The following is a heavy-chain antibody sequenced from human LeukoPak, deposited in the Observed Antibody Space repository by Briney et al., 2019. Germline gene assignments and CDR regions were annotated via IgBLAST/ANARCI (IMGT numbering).Heavy chain of an antibody. CDR2: ISSSSSYI. CDR3: ARDRRAYYDILAGYSTGNYMDV. V-gene: IGHV3-21*04. J-gene: IGHJ6*03. D-gene: IGHD3-9*01. CDR1: GFTFSSYT. Sequence: GGPLRLSCAASGFTFSSYTMNWVRQAPGKGLEWVSSISSSSSYIYYADSVKGRFTISRDNAKNSLYLQMNSLRAEDTAVYYCARDRRAYYDILAGYSTGNYMDVWGKGTTVTISS.